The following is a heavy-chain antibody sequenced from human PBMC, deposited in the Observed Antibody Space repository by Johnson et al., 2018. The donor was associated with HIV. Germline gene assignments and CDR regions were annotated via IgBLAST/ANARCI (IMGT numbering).Heavy chain of an antibody. J-gene: IGHJ3*02. CDR3: SRHWAAAGRDAFDI. CDR2: ISSSGTTI. Sequence: VQLVESGGGVVQPGRSLRLSCAASGFTCSSYAMHWVRQAPGKGLEWVSYISSSGTTIYYADSVKGRFTISRDNAKNSLYLQMNSLRAEDTAVYYCSRHWAAAGRDAFDIWGQGTMVTVSS. CDR1: GFTCSSYA. V-gene: IGHV3-48*04. D-gene: IGHD6-13*01.